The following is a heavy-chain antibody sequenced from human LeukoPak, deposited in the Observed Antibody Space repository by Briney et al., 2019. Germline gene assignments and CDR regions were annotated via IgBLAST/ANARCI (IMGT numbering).Heavy chain of an antibody. CDR3: ARCRDSSGCFDY. V-gene: IGHV4-59*01. CDR1: GGSICGFY. J-gene: IGHJ4*02. Sequence: SETLSLTCTVSGGSICGFYWGWIRQPPGKGLEWIGFIYYSGSANYNPSLKSRVTMSVDMSKNQFSLKLSSVTAADTAFYYCARCRDSSGCFDYWGQGALVTVSS. D-gene: IGHD6-19*01. CDR2: IYYSGSA.